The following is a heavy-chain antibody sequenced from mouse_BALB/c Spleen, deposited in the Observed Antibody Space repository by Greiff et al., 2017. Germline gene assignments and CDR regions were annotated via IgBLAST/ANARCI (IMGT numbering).Heavy chain of an antibody. V-gene: IGHV5-17*02. Sequence: EVQRVESGGGLVQPGGSLKLSCAASGFTFSSFGMHWVRQAPEKGLEWVAYISSGSSTIYYADTVKGRFTISRDNPKNTLFLQMTSLRSEDTAMYYCARAYGSSYAMDYWGEGTSVTVSS. D-gene: IGHD1-1*01. CDR3: ARAYGSSYAMDY. CDR2: ISSGSSTI. J-gene: IGHJ4*01. CDR1: GFTFSSFG.